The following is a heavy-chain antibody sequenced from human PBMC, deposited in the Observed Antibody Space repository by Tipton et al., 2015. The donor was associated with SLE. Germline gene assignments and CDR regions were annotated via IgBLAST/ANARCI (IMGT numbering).Heavy chain of an antibody. D-gene: IGHD3-22*01. CDR1: GFTFSSYA. V-gene: IGHV3-64*01. Sequence: SLRLSCAASGFTFSSYAMRWVRQAPGKGLEYVSAISGNGGSTYYANSVKGRFTISRDNSKNTLYLQMGSLRAEDMAVYYCARDRGGVTMTFDYWGQGTLVTVSA. CDR2: ISGNGGST. CDR3: ARDRGGVTMTFDY. J-gene: IGHJ4*02.